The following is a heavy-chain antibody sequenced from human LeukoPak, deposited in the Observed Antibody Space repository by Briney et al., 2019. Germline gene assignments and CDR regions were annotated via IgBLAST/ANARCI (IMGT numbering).Heavy chain of an antibody. Sequence: SETLSLTCVVYGGSFSGYYWSWIRQPPGKGLEWIGEINHGGNTNYNPSLKSRVTISVDTSKNQFSLNLSSVTAADTAVYYCARRPRGVIIKTWFDSWGQGTLVTVSS. CDR2: INHGGNT. CDR3: ARRPRGVIIKTWFDS. V-gene: IGHV4-34*01. J-gene: IGHJ5*01. CDR1: GGSFSGYY. D-gene: IGHD3-10*01.